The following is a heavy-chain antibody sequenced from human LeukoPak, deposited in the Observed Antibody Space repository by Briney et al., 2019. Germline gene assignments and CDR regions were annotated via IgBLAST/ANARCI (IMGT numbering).Heavy chain of an antibody. D-gene: IGHD1-26*01. J-gene: IGHJ4*02. V-gene: IGHV3-23*01. CDR1: GFTFSSYA. Sequence: PGGSLRLSCAASGFTFSSYAMSWVRQAPGKGLEWASAISGSGGSTYYADSVKCRFTISRDNSKNTLYLQMNSLRAEDTAVYYCARHYGSGSYYPSYWGQGTLVTVSS. CDR3: ARHYGSGSYYPSY. CDR2: ISGSGGST.